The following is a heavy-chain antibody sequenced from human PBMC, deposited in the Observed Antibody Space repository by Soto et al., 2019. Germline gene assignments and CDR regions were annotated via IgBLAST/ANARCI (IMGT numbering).Heavy chain of an antibody. J-gene: IGHJ4*02. CDR3: ARGPTDSYPGSRIFDF. D-gene: IGHD3-10*01. Sequence: GSLRLSCVASGLTFGSRAMTWVRQAPGEGLQWVSTITDTGGDAKYADSVRGRFVISRDNSKKTLYLQMTSLTAEDSATYYCARGPTDSYPGSRIFDFWGRGTLVTVSS. V-gene: IGHV3-23*01. CDR1: GLTFGSRA. CDR2: ITDTGGDA.